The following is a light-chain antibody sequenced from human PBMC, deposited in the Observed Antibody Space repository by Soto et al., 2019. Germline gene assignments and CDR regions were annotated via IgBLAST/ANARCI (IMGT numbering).Light chain of an antibody. V-gene: IGKV1-27*01. CDR3: HHYNWFPFT. CDR2: GAS. J-gene: IGKJ3*01. CDR1: QGIANY. Sequence: DIQMTQSPSSLAASVGDRVTISCRASQGIANYLAWYQQKPGKVPKLLIFGASTLQSGVSSRFTGSGSGTDFTLTISSLQPDDVATYYCHHYNWFPFTFGRGTKVDI.